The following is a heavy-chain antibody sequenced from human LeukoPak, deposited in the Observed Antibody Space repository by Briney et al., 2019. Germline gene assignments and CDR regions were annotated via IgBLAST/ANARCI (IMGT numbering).Heavy chain of an antibody. CDR3: ARALYCSGGTCYERSGDH. CDR2: ISGSTSFI. V-gene: IGHV3-21*01. CDR1: GFTFSDYN. J-gene: IGHJ4*02. D-gene: IGHD2-15*01. Sequence: PGGSLRLSCAASGFTFSDYNMNWVRQAPGKGLEWVSSISGSTSFIYYADSVKGRFTISRDNAKNSLFLQMNSLRAEDTAVYYCARALYCSGGTCYERSGDHWGQGTLVTVSS.